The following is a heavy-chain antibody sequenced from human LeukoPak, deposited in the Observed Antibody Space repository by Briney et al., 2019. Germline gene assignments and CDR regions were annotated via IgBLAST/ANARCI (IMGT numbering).Heavy chain of an antibody. CDR1: GFTLTSSA. Sequence: SVKVSCKASGFTLTSSAVQWVRQARGQRLEWIGWIVVGSGNTNYAQKFQGWVTMTRDTSISTAYMELSRLRSDDTAVYYCARSQLAEGDFDYWGQGTLVTVSS. CDR2: IVVGSGNT. V-gene: IGHV1-58*01. D-gene: IGHD3-16*01. CDR3: ARSQLAEGDFDY. J-gene: IGHJ4*02.